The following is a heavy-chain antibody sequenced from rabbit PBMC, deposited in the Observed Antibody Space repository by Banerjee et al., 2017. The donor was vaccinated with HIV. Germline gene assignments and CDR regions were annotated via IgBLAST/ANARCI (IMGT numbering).Heavy chain of an antibody. CDR1: GFSFISSYY. D-gene: IGHD2-1*01. Sequence: QSLEESGGDLVKPGASLTLTCTASGFSFISSYYMCWVRQAPGKGLEWIGCIYTGSDSAYYATWVNGRFTISSHNAQNTLYLQLNSLTAADTATYFCVRALATMTMVITDTFNLWGQGTLVTVS. CDR2: IYTGSDSA. CDR3: VRALATMTMVITDTFNL. J-gene: IGHJ4*01. V-gene: IGHV1S40*01.